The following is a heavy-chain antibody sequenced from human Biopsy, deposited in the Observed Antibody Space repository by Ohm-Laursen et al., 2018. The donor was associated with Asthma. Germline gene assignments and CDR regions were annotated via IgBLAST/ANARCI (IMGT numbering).Heavy chain of an antibody. CDR2: MSFDGRQT. J-gene: IGHJ3*02. V-gene: IGHV3-30*18. CDR1: GFSFNSYG. CDR3: AKERYYDFWSGYPI. Sequence: SLRLSCAASGFSFNSYGMHWVRKAPGKGLEWVAVMSFDGRQTYYADSVKGRFTISRDNSKNTLYLQMNSLRAEDTAVYYCAKERYYDFWSGYPIWGQGTMVTVSS. D-gene: IGHD3-3*01.